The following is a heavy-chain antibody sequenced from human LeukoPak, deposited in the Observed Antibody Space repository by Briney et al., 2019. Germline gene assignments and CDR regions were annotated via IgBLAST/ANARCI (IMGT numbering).Heavy chain of an antibody. CDR1: GYTFTSYD. D-gene: IGHD3-16*02. CDR2: MNPYNDNT. CDR3: ARGPLSNYVDY. Sequence: ASVKVSCKASGYTFTSYDINWVRLATGQGLEWMGWMNPYNDNTGYAQKFQGRVTITSNTSISTAYMELSSLRSDDTAVYYCARGPLSNYVDYWGQGTLVTVSS. J-gene: IGHJ4*02. V-gene: IGHV1-8*03.